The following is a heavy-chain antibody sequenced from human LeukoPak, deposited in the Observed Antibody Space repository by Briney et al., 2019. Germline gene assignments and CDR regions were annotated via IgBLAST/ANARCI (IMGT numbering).Heavy chain of an antibody. CDR1: GDNFNVFY. CDR3: ARFSPYSSSSGGAY. V-gene: IGHV1-2*02. D-gene: IGHD6-6*01. Sequence: ASVKVSCKASGDNFNVFYIHWVRQAPGQGLEWMGRIYPDSGHTDYAQNFHGRVTMTRDTSVSTAYMELSRLRSDDTAVYFCARFSPYSSSSGGAYWGQGTLVTVPS. CDR2: IYPDSGHT. J-gene: IGHJ4*02.